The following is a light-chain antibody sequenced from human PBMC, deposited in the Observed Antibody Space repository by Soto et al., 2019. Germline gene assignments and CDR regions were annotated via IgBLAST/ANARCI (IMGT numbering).Light chain of an antibody. Sequence: QSALTQPPSASGSPGQSVTISCTGTSSDVGAYNYVSWYQQHAGKAPKLVIYEVTKRPSGVPDRFSGSKSANPAPLTVSGLHDKDEAYYYCTSFASRSTWVFGGGTKVTVL. J-gene: IGLJ3*02. CDR1: SSDVGAYNY. CDR2: EVT. CDR3: TSFASRSTWV. V-gene: IGLV2-8*01.